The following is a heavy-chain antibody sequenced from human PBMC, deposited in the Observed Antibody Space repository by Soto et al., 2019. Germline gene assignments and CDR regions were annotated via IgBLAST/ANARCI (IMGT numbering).Heavy chain of an antibody. CDR2: ISGSGGVT. J-gene: IGHJ4*02. CDR1: GFTFRNYD. CDR3: ERDREFRSYYESAGHYNY. D-gene: IGHD3-10*01. Sequence: EVQLLESGGGLVQPGGSLRLTCVASGFTFRNYDMRWVRQAPGKGLEWVSGISGSGGVTYYADSVKGRFTISRDDSKTKRYLQINCLRANETAVYYCERDREFRSYYESAGHYNYWGQGSLVTVSS. V-gene: IGHV3-23*01.